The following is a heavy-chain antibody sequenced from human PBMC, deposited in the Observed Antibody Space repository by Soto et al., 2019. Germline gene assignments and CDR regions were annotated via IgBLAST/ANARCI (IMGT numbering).Heavy chain of an antibody. Sequence: QVQLVQSGAEVKKPGASVKVSCKASGYTFTGYYMHWVRQAPGQGLEWMGWINPNSGGTNYAQKFQGXXTXTXXTSISTAYLELSRLRSDAKAVYYCASQWVSYGMDVWGQGTTVTVSS. J-gene: IGHJ6*02. CDR1: GYTFTGYY. D-gene: IGHD1-26*01. CDR3: ASQWVSYGMDV. CDR2: INPNSGGT. V-gene: IGHV1-2*02.